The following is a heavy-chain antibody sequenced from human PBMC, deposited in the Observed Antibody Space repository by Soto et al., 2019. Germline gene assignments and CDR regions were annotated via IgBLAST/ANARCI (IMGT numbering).Heavy chain of an antibody. CDR2: IYYSGST. Sequence: SETLSLTCTVSDGSISSYYWRWIRQHPGKGLEWIGYIYYSGSTNYNPSLKSRVTISVDTSKNQFSLKLSSVTAADTAVYYCARTPIRVYCSGGSCYSRDDYYGMDVWGQGTTVTVSS. CDR3: ARTPIRVYCSGGSCYSRDDYYGMDV. J-gene: IGHJ6*02. D-gene: IGHD2-15*01. CDR1: DGSISSYY. V-gene: IGHV4-59*01.